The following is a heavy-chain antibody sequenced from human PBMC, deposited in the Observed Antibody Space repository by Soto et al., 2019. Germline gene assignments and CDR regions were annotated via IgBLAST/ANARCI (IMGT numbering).Heavy chain of an antibody. Sequence: PGGSLRLSCLASGFTLSDFAMTWVRHVPGRGLEWVASLDGAGGSTYYAESVRGRFSISRDNSQNTLFLQMKRLTVDDTAIYYCAAPRDEYGSGVSWFTYGMDIWGQGTTVTVYS. CDR3: AAPRDEYGSGVSWFTYGMDI. CDR1: GFTLSDFA. CDR2: LDGAGGST. J-gene: IGHJ6*02. V-gene: IGHV3-23*01. D-gene: IGHD3-10*01.